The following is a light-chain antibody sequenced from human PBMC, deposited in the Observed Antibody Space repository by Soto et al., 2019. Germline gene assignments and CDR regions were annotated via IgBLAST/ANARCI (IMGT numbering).Light chain of an antibody. CDR3: QQFASSPET. V-gene: IGKV3-20*01. Sequence: EIVLTQSPGTLSLSPGERATLSCRASQSFGSTYLAWYQQKPGQAPRLLIYGASSRATGIPDRFSGSGSGTDFSLTISSLEPEDFAVYYCQQFASSPETFGPGTKVDIK. CDR1: QSFGSTY. J-gene: IGKJ3*01. CDR2: GAS.